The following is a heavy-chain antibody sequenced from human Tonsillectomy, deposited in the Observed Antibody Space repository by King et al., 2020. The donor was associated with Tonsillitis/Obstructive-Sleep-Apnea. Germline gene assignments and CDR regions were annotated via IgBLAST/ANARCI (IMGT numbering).Heavy chain of an antibody. CDR2: ISGSGGST. CDR3: AKCYYYDILTGYRPTYYFDY. J-gene: IGHJ4*02. D-gene: IGHD3-9*01. Sequence: VQLVESGGGLVQPGGSLRLSCAASGFTFSSYAMSWVRQAPGKGLEWVSAISGSGGSTYYADSVKGRFTISRDNSKNTLYLQMNSLRAEDTAVYYCAKCYYYDILTGYRPTYYFDYWGQGTLVTVSS. CDR1: GFTFSSYA. V-gene: IGHV3-23*04.